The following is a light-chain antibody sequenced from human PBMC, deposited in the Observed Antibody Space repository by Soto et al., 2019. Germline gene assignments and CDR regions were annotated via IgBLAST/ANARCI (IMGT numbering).Light chain of an antibody. Sequence: QSVLTQSPSASASLGVSVKITCTLSSGHSSYAIAWHQQQPKKDPRHLMKLNSDGSQSTGAGIPARFSGSSSGAERSLTISSLHSEDEADYCCQTLVSGSVVFGGGTKLTVL. CDR3: QTLVSGSVV. CDR1: SGHSSYA. V-gene: IGLV4-69*01. CDR2: LNSDGSQ. J-gene: IGLJ3*02.